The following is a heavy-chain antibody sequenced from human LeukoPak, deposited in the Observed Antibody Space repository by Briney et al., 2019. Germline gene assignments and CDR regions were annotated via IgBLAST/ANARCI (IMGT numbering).Heavy chain of an antibody. CDR2: IDPDTGDT. V-gene: IGHV1-2*02. CDR3: ARAGHNSNSGGYDF. D-gene: IGHD3-22*01. J-gene: IGHJ4*01. Sequence: ASVKVSCKPSGYTFIDHYLHWVRQAPGQGLESLGWIDPDTGDTNYPQKFQGRVTITRDTSSSTAYMELNRLRSDDTAVYYCARAGHNSNSGGYDFWGLGTPVTVPS. CDR1: GYTFIDHY.